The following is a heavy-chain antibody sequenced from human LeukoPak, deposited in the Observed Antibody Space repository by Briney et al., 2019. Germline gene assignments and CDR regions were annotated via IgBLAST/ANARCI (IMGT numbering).Heavy chain of an antibody. V-gene: IGHV3-53*01. J-gene: IGHJ5*02. CDR2: IYSGGTT. CDR3: ARSGLANPGS. Sequence: GGSLRLSCAASGFTVTSNYMNWVRQAPGKGLEWVSVIYSGGTTYYADSVKGRFTISRDRSKNTLYLQMSSLRAEDTAVYYCARSGLANPGSWGQGTLVTVSS. CDR1: GFTVTSNY. D-gene: IGHD1-14*01.